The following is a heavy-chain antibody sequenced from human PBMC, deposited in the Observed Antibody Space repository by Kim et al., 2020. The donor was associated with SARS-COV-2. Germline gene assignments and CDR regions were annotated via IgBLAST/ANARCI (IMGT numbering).Heavy chain of an antibody. D-gene: IGHD3-10*01. V-gene: IGHV3-21*01. CDR3: ARDPQSYHVEGPI. CDR1: GFTFSSYS. Sequence: GGSLRLSCAASGFTFSSYSMNWVRQAPGKGLEWVSSISSSSSYIYYADSVKGRFTISRDNAKNSLYLQMNSLRAEDTAVYYCARDPQSYHVEGPIWGQGTMVTVSS. CDR2: ISSSSSYI. J-gene: IGHJ3*02.